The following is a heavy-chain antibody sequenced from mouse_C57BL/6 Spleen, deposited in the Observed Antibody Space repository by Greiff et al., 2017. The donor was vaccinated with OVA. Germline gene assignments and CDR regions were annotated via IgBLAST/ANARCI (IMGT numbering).Heavy chain of an antibody. CDR2: ISYDGSN. J-gene: IGHJ3*01. CDR3: ARQVSGFAY. Sequence: EVQLLESGPGLVKPSQSLSLTCSVTGYSITSGYYWNWIRQFPGNKLEWMGYISYDGSNNYNPSLKNRISITRDTSKNQFFLKLNSVTTEDTATYYCARQVSGFAYWGQGTLVTVSA. D-gene: IGHD6-2*01. V-gene: IGHV3-6*01. CDR1: GYSITSGYY.